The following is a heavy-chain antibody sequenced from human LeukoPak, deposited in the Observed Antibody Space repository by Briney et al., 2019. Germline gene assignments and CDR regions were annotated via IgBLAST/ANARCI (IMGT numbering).Heavy chain of an antibody. D-gene: IGHD2-2*01. CDR3: ASPYCSSTSCYGPFDY. V-gene: IGHV3-66*01. Sequence: GGSLRLSCAASEFSVGSNYMTWVRQAPGKGLEWVSLIYSGGSTYYADSVKGRFTISRDNSKNTLYLQMNSLRAEDTAVYYCASPYCSSTSCYGPFDYWGQGTLVTVSS. J-gene: IGHJ4*02. CDR2: IYSGGST. CDR1: EFSVGSNY.